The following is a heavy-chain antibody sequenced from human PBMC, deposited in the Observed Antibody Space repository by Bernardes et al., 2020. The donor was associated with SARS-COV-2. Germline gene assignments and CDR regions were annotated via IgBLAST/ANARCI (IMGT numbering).Heavy chain of an antibody. D-gene: IGHD2-2*01. Sequence: SETLSLTCSVSAGSIIGENGWSWVRQAPGKGLEWIGDMYQSGSTKYNPSLESRVTISVDKSQNQFSLKLSSVTAADTAVYYCSRQNALVVPALVNSDYYYYGLDVWGQGTTVTVSS. V-gene: IGHV4-4*02. J-gene: IGHJ6*02. CDR3: SRQNALVVPALVNSDYYYYGLDV. CDR2: MYQSGST. CDR1: AGSIIGENG.